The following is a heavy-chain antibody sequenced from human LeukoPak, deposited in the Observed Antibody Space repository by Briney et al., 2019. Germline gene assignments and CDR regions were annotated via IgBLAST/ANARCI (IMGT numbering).Heavy chain of an antibody. D-gene: IGHD4-17*01. CDR1: GGSFSGYY. J-gene: IGHJ5*02. Sequence: SETLSLTCAVYGGSFSGYYWSWIRQPPGKGLEWIGEINHSGSTYYNPSLKSRVTISVDTSKNQFSLKLSSVTAADTAVYYCAREMRTVTTTGFDPWGQGTLVTVSS. CDR3: AREMRTVTTTGFDP. CDR2: INHSGST. V-gene: IGHV4-34*01.